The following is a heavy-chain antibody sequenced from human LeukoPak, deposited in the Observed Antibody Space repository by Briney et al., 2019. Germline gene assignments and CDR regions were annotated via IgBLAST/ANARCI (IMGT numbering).Heavy chain of an antibody. CDR3: ATRGYCSSTSCAGVGYYYYGMDV. D-gene: IGHD2-2*01. CDR1: GFTFSSYA. V-gene: IGHV3-23*01. Sequence: GGSLRLSCAASGFTFSSYAMSWVRQAPGKGLEWVSATSGSGVSTYYADSVKGRFTISRDNSKNTLYLQMNSLRAEDTAVYYCATRGYCSSTSCAGVGYYYYGMDVWGQGTTVTVSS. CDR2: TSGSGVST. J-gene: IGHJ6*02.